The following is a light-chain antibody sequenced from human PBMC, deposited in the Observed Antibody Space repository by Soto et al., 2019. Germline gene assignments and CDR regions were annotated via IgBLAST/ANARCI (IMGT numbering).Light chain of an antibody. CDR1: QSIRSER. CDR2: DAY. Sequence: EIVLTQSPDTLSLSPGERATLSCRASQSIRSERLAWYQQKPGQAHRLVIFDAYNRASGMPERFSGSGSGTDFTLTIARLEPEDFAVYYCKEYDGAPITFGLGTKVDNK. J-gene: IGKJ1*01. CDR3: KEYDGAPIT. V-gene: IGKV3-20*01.